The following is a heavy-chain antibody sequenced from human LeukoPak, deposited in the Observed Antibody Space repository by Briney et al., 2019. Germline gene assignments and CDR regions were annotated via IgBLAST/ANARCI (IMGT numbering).Heavy chain of an antibody. CDR3: AKDSYYMDV. CDR2: ISGSGGST. V-gene: IGHV3-23*01. Sequence: GGSLRLSCTASEFTFGDFAISWVRQAPGKGLEWVSAISGSGGSTYYADSVKGRFTISRDNSKNTLYLQMNSLRAEDTAVYYCAKDSYYMDVWGKGTTVTISS. J-gene: IGHJ6*03. CDR1: EFTFGDFA.